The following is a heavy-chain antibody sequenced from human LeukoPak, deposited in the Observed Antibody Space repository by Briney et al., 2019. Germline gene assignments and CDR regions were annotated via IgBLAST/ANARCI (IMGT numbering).Heavy chain of an antibody. CDR1: GGSNSSSTYY. J-gene: IGHJ3*02. CDR3: ARGTMVRGIIKGTNAFDI. Sequence: SETLSLTCTVSGGSNSSSTYYWGWIRQPPGVGLEWIGSIYYSGSTYYNPSLKSRVTISVDTSKDQFSLKLSSVTAADTAVYYCARGTMVRGIIKGTNAFDIWGQGTMVTVSS. V-gene: IGHV4-39*01. CDR2: IYYSGST. D-gene: IGHD3-10*01.